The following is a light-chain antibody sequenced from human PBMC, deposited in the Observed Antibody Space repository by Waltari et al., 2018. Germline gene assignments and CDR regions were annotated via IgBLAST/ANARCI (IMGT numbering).Light chain of an antibody. CDR2: DAS. J-gene: IGKJ2*01. CDR1: QSVSSY. CDR3: QQRSNWPPLYT. V-gene: IGKV3-11*01. Sequence: EIVLTQSPATLSLSPGERATLSCRASQSVSSYLAWYQQKPDQAHRLLIYDASNRATVITAKFSGIGSWTDFTLTISSLETEDFAVYYCQQRSNWPPLYTFGQGTKLEI.